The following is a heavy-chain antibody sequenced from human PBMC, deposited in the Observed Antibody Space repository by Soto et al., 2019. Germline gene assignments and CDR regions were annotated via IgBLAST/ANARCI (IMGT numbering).Heavy chain of an antibody. D-gene: IGHD2-21*02. CDR3: ARGGGFCGADCYKGGIDY. Sequence: QVQLVESGGGVVQPGRSLRLSCAASGFTFSPYTMHWVRQTPGKGLEWVAVISNDGDDKDYADSVKGRFTVSRDNSKSTLYLQMSSLRAEVTALYYCARGGGFCGADCYKGGIDYWGQGTLVSVSP. V-gene: IGHV3-30-3*01. CDR1: GFTFSPYT. J-gene: IGHJ4*02. CDR2: ISNDGDDK.